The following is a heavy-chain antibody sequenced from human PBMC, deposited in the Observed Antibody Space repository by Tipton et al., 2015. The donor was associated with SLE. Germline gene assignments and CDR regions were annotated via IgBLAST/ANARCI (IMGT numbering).Heavy chain of an antibody. Sequence: QLVQSGPEVKEPGASVKVSCKTSGYSLSIYGISWVRQAPGQGLEWMGWVSTYNGNTHYAQKYQGRVILTADTSTRTAYMELRSLRADDTAVYYCARGEGYYGSGSYQGWFDPWGQGTLVTVSS. CDR1: GYSLSIYG. CDR2: VSTYNGNT. CDR3: ARGEGYYGSGSYQGWFDP. D-gene: IGHD3-10*01. V-gene: IGHV1-18*01. J-gene: IGHJ5*02.